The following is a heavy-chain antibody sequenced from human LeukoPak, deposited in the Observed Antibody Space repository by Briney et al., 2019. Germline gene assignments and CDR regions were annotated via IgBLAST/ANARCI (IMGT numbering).Heavy chain of an antibody. V-gene: IGHV3-43*01. CDR1: GFTFDHYT. D-gene: IGHD3-10*01. CDR3: AKDGGDYYGSGSYYPYYYYYGMDV. Sequence: GGSLRLSCAASGFTFDHYTMHWVRQAPGKGLEWVSLISWDGGSTYYADSVKGRFTISRDNSKNTLYLQMNSLRAEDTAVYYCAKDGGDYYGSGSYYPYYYYYGMDVWGQGTTVTVSS. CDR2: ISWDGGST. J-gene: IGHJ6*02.